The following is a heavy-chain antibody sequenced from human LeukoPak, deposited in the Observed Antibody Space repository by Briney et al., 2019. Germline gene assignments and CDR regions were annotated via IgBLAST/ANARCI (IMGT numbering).Heavy chain of an antibody. CDR1: GGSFSSSSYY. CDR3: ARERYYYDSSSEGNY. J-gene: IGHJ4*02. V-gene: IGHV4-39*01. Sequence: SETLSLTCTVSGGSFSSSSYYWGWIRQPPGKGLEWIGSIYYSGNTYYNPSLKSRVTISVDTSKNQFSLKLSSVTAADTAVYYCARERYYYDSSSEGNYWGQGTLVTVSS. D-gene: IGHD3-22*01. CDR2: IYYSGNT.